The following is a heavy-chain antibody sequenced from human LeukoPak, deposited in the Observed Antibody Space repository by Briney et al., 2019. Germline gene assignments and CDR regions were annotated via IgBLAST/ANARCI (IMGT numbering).Heavy chain of an antibody. J-gene: IGHJ4*02. V-gene: IGHV3-30-3*01. CDR3: AREGSGWYLRAHFDY. CDR1: GFTFSSYA. D-gene: IGHD6-19*01. CDR2: ISYDGSNK. Sequence: GRSLRLSCAASGFTFSSYAMHWVRQAPGKGLEWVAVISYDGSNKYYADSVKGRFTISRDNSKNTLYLQLNSLRAEDTAVYYCAREGSGWYLRAHFDYWGQGTLVTVSS.